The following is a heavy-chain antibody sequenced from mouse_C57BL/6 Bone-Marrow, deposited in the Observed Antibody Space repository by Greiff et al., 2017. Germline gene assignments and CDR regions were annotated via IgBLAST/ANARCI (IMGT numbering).Heavy chain of an antibody. J-gene: IGHJ2*01. CDR2: IHPNSGST. D-gene: IGHD1-1*01. CDR1: GYTFTSYW. CDR3: ARDPITTVVDY. Sequence: QVQLQQSGAELVQPGASVKLSCKASGYTFTSYWMHWVKQRPGQGLEWIGMIHPNSGSTNYNEKFKSKATLTVDKSSSTAYMQLSSLTSEDSAVYYCARDPITTVVDYWGQGTTLTVSS. V-gene: IGHV1-64*01.